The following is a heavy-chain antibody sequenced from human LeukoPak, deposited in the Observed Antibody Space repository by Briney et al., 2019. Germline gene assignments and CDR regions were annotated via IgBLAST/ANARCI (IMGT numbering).Heavy chain of an antibody. CDR3: AKDVIPAAVPWDYGMDV. CDR1: GFTFTTYG. CDR2: ISYDGTNK. Sequence: GRSLRLSCAASGFTFTTYGMHWVRQAPGKGLEWVADISYDGTNKYYADSVKGRFTISRDNSKNTLYLQMHSLRAEDTAVYYCAKDVIPAAVPWDYGMDVWGQGTTVTVSS. D-gene: IGHD2-2*02. J-gene: IGHJ6*02. V-gene: IGHV3-30*18.